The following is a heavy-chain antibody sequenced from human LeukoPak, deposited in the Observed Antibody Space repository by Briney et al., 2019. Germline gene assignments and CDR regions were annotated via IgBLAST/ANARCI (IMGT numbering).Heavy chain of an antibody. CDR2: IGPTGES. J-gene: IGHJ4*02. CDR3: VRAGYSSGWYRFDY. D-gene: IGHD6-19*01. CDR1: GFTFINYD. Sequence: AGGSLRLSCVASGFTFINYDMHWVRQATGKGLEWVAFIGPTGESYYPGSVKGRLTISRENARNSLHLQMNSLKVEDTAVYCCVRAGYSSGWYRFDYWGQGILVTVSS. V-gene: IGHV3-13*01.